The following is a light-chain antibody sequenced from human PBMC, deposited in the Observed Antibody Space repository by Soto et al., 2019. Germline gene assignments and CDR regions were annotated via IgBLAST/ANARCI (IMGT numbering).Light chain of an antibody. V-gene: IGLV2-14*01. Sequence: QSALTQPGYVSGSRGQSITISCTGTSSDVGGYNYVSWHQQHPGKAPKLIIYDVSNRPSGVSNRFSGSKSGNTASLTISGLQAEDEADYYCSSYASSSIYVFGTGTKVTVL. CDR3: SSYASSSIYV. J-gene: IGLJ1*01. CDR2: DVS. CDR1: SSDVGGYNY.